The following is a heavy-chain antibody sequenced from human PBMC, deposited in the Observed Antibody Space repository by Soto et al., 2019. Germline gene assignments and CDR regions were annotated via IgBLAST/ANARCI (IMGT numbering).Heavy chain of an antibody. D-gene: IGHD5-18*01. CDR3: ARPRGYSYGPIDY. J-gene: IGHJ4*02. Sequence: SETLSLTCAVSGGSISSGGYCWSWIRQPPGKGLEWIGYIYYSGSTYYNPSLKSRVTISVDTSKNQFSLKLSSVTAADTAVYYCARPRGYSYGPIDYWGQGTLVTVSS. CDR1: GGSISSGGYC. V-gene: IGHV4-30-2*03. CDR2: IYYSGST.